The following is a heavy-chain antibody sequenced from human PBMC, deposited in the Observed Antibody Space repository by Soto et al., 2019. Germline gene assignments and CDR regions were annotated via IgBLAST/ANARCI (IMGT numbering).Heavy chain of an antibody. V-gene: IGHV3-21*06. CDR1: GFTFTMYK. Sequence: RALRVYCVDSGFTFTMYKMNWVRQAPGKGLEWVSSISSTTNYIYYGDSMKGRFTISRDNAKNSLYLEMNSLRAEDTAVYYCARESEDLTSNFDYWGQGTLVTVSS. J-gene: IGHJ4*02. CDR2: ISSTTNYI. CDR3: ARESEDLTSNFDY.